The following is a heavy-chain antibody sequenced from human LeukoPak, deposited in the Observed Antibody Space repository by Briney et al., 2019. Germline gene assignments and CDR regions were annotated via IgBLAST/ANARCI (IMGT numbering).Heavy chain of an antibody. D-gene: IGHD3-22*01. Sequence: PGGSLRLSCAASGFSFSSYGMHWVRQAPGKGLEWVAVISYDGTNKDYADSVKGRFTISRGNSKNTLYLQMNSLRAEDTAVYYCARPYYYDSGGNYWGQGSLVTVSS. CDR1: GFSFSSYG. CDR3: ARPYYYDSGGNY. V-gene: IGHV3-30*03. CDR2: ISYDGTNK. J-gene: IGHJ4*02.